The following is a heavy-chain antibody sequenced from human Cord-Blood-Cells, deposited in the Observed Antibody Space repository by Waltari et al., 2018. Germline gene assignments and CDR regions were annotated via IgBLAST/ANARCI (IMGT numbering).Heavy chain of an antibody. CDR2: IIPSLGIA. D-gene: IGHD3-16*01. J-gene: IGHJ4*02. CDR1: GVTFSSYA. CDR3: ARGSVVGYDYVWGSYYFDY. Sequence: QVQLVQSGAEVKKPGSSVKVSCKASGVTFSSYAISWVRQAPGQGLEWMGGIIPSLGIANYAQKFQGRVTITADESTSTAYMELSSLRSEDTAVYYCARGSVVGYDYVWGSYYFDYWGQGTLVTVSS. V-gene: IGHV1-69*04.